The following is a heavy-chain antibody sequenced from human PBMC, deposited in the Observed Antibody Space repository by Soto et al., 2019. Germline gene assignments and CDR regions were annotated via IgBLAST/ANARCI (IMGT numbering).Heavy chain of an antibody. Sequence: PGGSLRLSCAASGFSFSSYGVHWVRQAPGKGLEWVANIKRDGSEKSYVDSVKGRFSVSRDNTKNSLYLQMNNLRAEDTAVYYCATRPPDETYYGVFDYWGRGALVTVSS. CDR1: GFSFSSYG. V-gene: IGHV3-7*01. J-gene: IGHJ4*02. D-gene: IGHD3-10*01. CDR3: ATRPPDETYYGVFDY. CDR2: IKRDGSEK.